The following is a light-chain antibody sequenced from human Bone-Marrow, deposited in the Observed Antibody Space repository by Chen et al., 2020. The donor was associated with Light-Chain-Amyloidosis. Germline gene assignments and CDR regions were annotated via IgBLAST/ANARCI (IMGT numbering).Light chain of an antibody. CDR3: QSADSSGTYEVI. Sequence: SYELPQPPSVSVSPGQTARITCSGDDLPTKYAYWYQQKPGQAPVLVIHRDTERPSGISERFSGSSSGTTATLTLSGVQAEDEADYHGQSADSSGTYEVIFGGGTKLTVL. CDR2: RDT. CDR1: DLPTKY. J-gene: IGLJ2*01. V-gene: IGLV3-25*03.